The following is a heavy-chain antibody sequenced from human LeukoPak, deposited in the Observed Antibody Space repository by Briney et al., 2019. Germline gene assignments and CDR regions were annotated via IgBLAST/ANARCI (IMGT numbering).Heavy chain of an antibody. CDR2: ISGSGGST. J-gene: IGHJ5*02. V-gene: IGHV3-23*01. CDR1: GFTFSSYA. D-gene: IGHD5-18*01. Sequence: GGSLRPSCAASGFTFSSYAMSWVRQAPGKGLEWVSAISGSGGSTYYADSVKGRFTISRDNSKNTLYLQMNSLRAEDTAVYYCAKEIGIQLWSTAWFDPWGQGTLVTVSS. CDR3: AKEIGIQLWSTAWFDP.